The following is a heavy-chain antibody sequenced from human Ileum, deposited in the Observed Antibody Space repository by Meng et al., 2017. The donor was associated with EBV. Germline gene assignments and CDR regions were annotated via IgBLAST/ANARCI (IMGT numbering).Heavy chain of an antibody. CDR1: GYTFTTYG. CDR3: ARDSEAADY. J-gene: IGHJ4*02. CDR2: INTNTGKP. Sequence: QVTLVQSGSELKKPGASVRISCKASGYTFTTYGMNWVRQAPGQGLEWMGWINTNTGKPTYAQGLTGRFVFSLDTSVSTAYLQISSLKAEDTAVYYCARDSEAADYWGQGTLVTVSS. V-gene: IGHV7-4-1*02. D-gene: IGHD6-25*01.